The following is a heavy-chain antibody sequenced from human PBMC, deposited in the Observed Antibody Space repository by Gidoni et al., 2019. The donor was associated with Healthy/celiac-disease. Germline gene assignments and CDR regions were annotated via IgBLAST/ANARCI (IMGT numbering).Heavy chain of an antibody. CDR2: IIPIFGTA. CDR1: GGTFSSYA. V-gene: IGHV1-69*01. J-gene: IGHJ2*01. D-gene: IGHD6-6*01. CDR3: ASPTSSSRHHYWYFDL. Sequence: QVQLVQSGAEVKKPGSSVKVSCKASGGTFSSYAISWVRQAPGQGREWMGGIIPIFGTANYAQKFQGRVTITADESTSTAYMELSSLRSEDTAVYYCASPTSSSRHHYWYFDLWGRGTLVTVSS.